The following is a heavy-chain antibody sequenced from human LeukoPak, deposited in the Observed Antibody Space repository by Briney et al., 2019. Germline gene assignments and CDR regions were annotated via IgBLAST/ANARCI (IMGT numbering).Heavy chain of an antibody. CDR2: IYPRGST. D-gene: IGHD7-27*01. V-gene: IGHV4-30-2*01. CDR3: ARFSPGAMGNYLDF. Sequence: PSETLSLTCAVSGGSISSGSYSWSWIRQPPGKGLEWIGYIYPRGSTYYNPSLKSRVILSLDKSANQFSLNLSSVTAADTAVYYCARFSPGAMGNYLDFWGQGTLVNVSS. J-gene: IGHJ4*02. CDR1: GGSISSGSYS.